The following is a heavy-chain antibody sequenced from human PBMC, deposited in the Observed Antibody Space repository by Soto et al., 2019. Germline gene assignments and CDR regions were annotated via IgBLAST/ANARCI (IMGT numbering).Heavy chain of an antibody. D-gene: IGHD4-4*01. J-gene: IGHJ6*02. CDR2: ILHDGSAE. CDR1: GFTFTSYG. V-gene: IGHV3-30*03. Sequence: PGGSLRLSCAASGFTFTSYGMQWVRQAPGKGLEWMALILHDGSAEYYADSVKGRFTISRDNSKNTLYLQMNSLRAEDTAVYYCARSRDGYSFYFYYGMDGWGQGTTVTVSS. CDR3: ARSRDGYSFYFYYGMDG.